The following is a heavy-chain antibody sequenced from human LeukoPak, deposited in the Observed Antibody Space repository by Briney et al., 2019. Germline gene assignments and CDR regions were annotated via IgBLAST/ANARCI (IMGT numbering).Heavy chain of an antibody. CDR3: ARGLLWLGELSPFGY. CDR2: INAGNGNT. V-gene: IGHV1-3*01. D-gene: IGHD3-10*01. J-gene: IGHJ4*02. Sequence: ASVKVSCKASGYTFTNYAMHWVRQAPGQRLEWLGWINAGNGNTKYSQKFQGRVTITRDTSASTAYMDLSSLRSEDTAVYYCARGLLWLGELSPFGYWGQGTLVTVSS. CDR1: GYTFTNYA.